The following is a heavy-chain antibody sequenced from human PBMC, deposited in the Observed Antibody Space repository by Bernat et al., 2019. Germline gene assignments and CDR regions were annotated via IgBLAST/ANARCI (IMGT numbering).Heavy chain of an antibody. CDR3: AQSVAGILSDY. J-gene: IGHJ4*02. CDR1: GFTFSSYA. Sequence: VQLLESGGGLVQPGGSLRLSCAASGFTFSSYAMSWVRQAPGKGLEWVAVISYDGSNKYYADSVKGRFTISRDNSKNTLYLQMNSLRAEDTAVYYCAQSVAGILSDYWGQGTLVTVSS. D-gene: IGHD6-19*01. CDR2: ISYDGSNK. V-gene: IGHV3-30*18.